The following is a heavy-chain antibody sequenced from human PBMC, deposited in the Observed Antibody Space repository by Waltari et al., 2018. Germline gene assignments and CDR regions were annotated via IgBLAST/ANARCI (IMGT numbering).Heavy chain of an antibody. J-gene: IGHJ4*02. CDR2: TNTDGSFT. Sequence: EVQLVDSGGGLVQPGGSLRLSCDVAGFPFSSYWMHWCIQTRGEGLVWLSRTNTDGSFTNYADSVEGRFTMSRDNAKDTVYLQMNSLRAEDTAIYYCVRGSLNPGFDYWGQGTLVTVSS. V-gene: IGHV3-74*01. CDR1: GFPFSSYW. CDR3: VRGSLNPGFDY.